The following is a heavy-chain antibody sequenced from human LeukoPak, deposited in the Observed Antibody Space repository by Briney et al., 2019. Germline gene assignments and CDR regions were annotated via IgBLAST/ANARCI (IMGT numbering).Heavy chain of an antibody. V-gene: IGHV5-51*01. J-gene: IGHJ4*02. CDR2: IYPGDSDT. D-gene: IGHD5-24*01. Sequence: GESLKISCKGSENSFTNCWIVWVRQIPAKGLEWVGIIYPGDSDTRYSPTFQGQVTISADRSTTTAYLQWSGLKASDTAMYYCARSIDSTTSTLPYWGQGTQVTVSS. CDR1: ENSFTNCW. CDR3: ARSIDSTTSTLPY.